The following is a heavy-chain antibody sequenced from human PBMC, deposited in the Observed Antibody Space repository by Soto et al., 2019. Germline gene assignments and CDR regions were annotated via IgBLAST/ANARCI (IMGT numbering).Heavy chain of an antibody. J-gene: IGHJ5*02. CDR2: IYNSGST. CDR3: ARDPAP. Sequence: QVQLQESGPGLVKPSQTLSLTCTVSGGSISSGGYYWSWIRQHPGKGLEWIGYIYNSGSTYYNPTLESRXTISADPSKTQFSLKWSSVTAAATAVYYCARDPAPWGQGTLVTVSS. CDR1: GGSISSGGYY. V-gene: IGHV4-31*03.